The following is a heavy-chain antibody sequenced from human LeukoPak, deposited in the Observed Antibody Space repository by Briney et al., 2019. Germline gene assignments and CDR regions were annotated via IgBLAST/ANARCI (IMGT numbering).Heavy chain of an antibody. CDR1: GGSISSGGYS. D-gene: IGHD4-23*01. CDR2: IYHSGST. V-gene: IGHV4-30-2*01. CDR3: ARDRGYGGITAPAFDI. J-gene: IGHJ3*02. Sequence: PSQTLSLTCAVSGGSISSGGYSWSWIRQPPGKGLEWIGYIYHSGSTYYNPSLKSRVTISVDRSKNQFSLKLSSVTAADTAVYYCARDRGYGGITAPAFDIWGQGTMVTVSS.